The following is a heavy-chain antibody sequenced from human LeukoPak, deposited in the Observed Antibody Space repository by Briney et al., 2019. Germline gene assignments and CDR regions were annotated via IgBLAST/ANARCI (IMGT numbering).Heavy chain of an antibody. V-gene: IGHV4-59*01. CDR2: IYYSGST. J-gene: IGHJ6*03. CDR3: ARVGQWLEYYYYYYMGV. CDR1: GGSISSYY. D-gene: IGHD6-19*01. Sequence: PSETLSLTCTVSGGSISSYYWSWIRQPPGKGLEWIGYIYYSGSTNYNPSLKSRVTISVDTSKNQFSLKLSSVTAADTAVYYCARVGQWLEYYYYYYMGVWGKGTTVTVSS.